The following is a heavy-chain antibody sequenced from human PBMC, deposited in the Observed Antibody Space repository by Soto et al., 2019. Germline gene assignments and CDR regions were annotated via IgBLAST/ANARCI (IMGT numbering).Heavy chain of an antibody. CDR2: IFYSGGT. CDR1: GGSISSYY. J-gene: IGHJ4*02. CDR3: ARSSADYASSGYYFLDY. V-gene: IGHV4-59*01. D-gene: IGHD3-22*01. Sequence: QVQLQESGPGLVKPSEPLSLTCTVPGGSISSYYWSWLRQPPGKGLEWIGYIFYSGGTKYNPSLKSRVTISVDTSKNQFSLKLSSVTAADTAVYYCARSSADYASSGYYFLDYWGQGPLVTVSS.